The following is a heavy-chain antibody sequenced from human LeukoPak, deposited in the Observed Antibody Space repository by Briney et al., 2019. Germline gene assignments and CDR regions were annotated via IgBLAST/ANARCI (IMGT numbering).Heavy chain of an antibody. CDR2: ISVNNGDT. Sequence: ASVKVSCKASGYSFINYGISWVRQAPGQGLEWMGWISVNNGDTNSAQKLQGRVTMTTDTSTSTAYMELRSLRSDDTAVYYCAREGYTSGFPFDIWGQGTMVTVSS. V-gene: IGHV1-18*01. CDR3: AREGYTSGFPFDI. D-gene: IGHD6-19*01. J-gene: IGHJ3*02. CDR1: GYSFINYG.